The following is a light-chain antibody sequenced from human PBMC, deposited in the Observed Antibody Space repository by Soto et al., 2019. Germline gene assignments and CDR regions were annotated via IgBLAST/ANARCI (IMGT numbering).Light chain of an antibody. CDR2: DVR. J-gene: IGLJ1*01. Sequence: QPALTQPASVSGSPGQSITISCTGTSSDVGGFNSVSWYQQYPGKAPKLMIYDVRNRPSGVSNRFSGSKSGNTASPTISGLQAEDEADYYCSSYTGSTPYVFGTGTKVTVL. CDR3: SSYTGSTPYV. V-gene: IGLV2-14*01. CDR1: SSDVGGFNS.